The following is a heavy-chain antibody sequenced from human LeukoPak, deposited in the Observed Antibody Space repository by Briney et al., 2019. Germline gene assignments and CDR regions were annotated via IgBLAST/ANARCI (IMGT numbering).Heavy chain of an antibody. Sequence: GSSVTVSCTASGGTFSSYAISWVRQAPGQGLEWMGGIIPIFGTANYAQKFQGRVTITADESTSTAYMELSSLRSEDTAVYYCARDSSITGTTTTFDYWGQGTLVTVSS. CDR3: ARDSSITGTTTTFDY. CDR2: IIPIFGTA. J-gene: IGHJ4*02. D-gene: IGHD1-7*01. V-gene: IGHV1-69*01. CDR1: GGTFSSYA.